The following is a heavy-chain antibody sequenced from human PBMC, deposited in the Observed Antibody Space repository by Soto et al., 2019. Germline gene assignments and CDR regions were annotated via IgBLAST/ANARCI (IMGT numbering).Heavy chain of an antibody. J-gene: IGHJ6*02. CDR1: GFTFSSYA. CDR2: ISGSGGST. V-gene: IGHV3-23*01. Sequence: EVQLLESGGGLVQPGGSLRLSCAASGFTFSSYAMSWVRQAPGKGLEWVSAISGSGGSTYYADSVKGRFTISRDNSKNTLYLQMNSLRAEDTAVYYCAKDRKLTQTFHYDFWSGYYPDYYYYGMDVWGQGTTVTVSS. D-gene: IGHD3-3*01. CDR3: AKDRKLTQTFHYDFWSGYYPDYYYYGMDV.